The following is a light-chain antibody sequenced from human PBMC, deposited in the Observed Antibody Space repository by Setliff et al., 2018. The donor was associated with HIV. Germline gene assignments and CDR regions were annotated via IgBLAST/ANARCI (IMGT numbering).Light chain of an antibody. CDR2: EVS. CDR3: SSYTTTSTTV. J-gene: IGLJ1*01. V-gene: IGLV2-14*03. CDR1: RSDVGGYNS. Sequence: QSVLTQPASVSGSPGQSITISCTGTRSDVGGYNSVSWYQQHPGKVPKVLIYEVSNRPSGVSNRFSGSKSGNTASLTISGLQADVEADYYCSSYTTTSTTVFGTGTKVTVL.